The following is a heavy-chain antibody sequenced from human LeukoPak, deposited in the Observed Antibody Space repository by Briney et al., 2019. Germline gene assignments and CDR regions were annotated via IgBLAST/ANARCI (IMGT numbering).Heavy chain of an antibody. CDR3: ARRPYVWFGEWNLNWFDP. J-gene: IGHJ5*02. CDR2: IFYSGST. V-gene: IGHV4-39*01. CDR1: SGSISTSNYY. D-gene: IGHD3-10*01. Sequence: SETLSLTCTVSSGSISTSNYYWGWVRQPPGKALEWIGNIFYSGSTYYNPSLKSRVTISVDTSKNQFSLKLSSVTAADTAVYYCARRPYVWFGEWNLNWFDPWGQGTLVTVSS.